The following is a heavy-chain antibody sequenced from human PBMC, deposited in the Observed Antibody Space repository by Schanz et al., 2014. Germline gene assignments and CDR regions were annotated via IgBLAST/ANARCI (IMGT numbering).Heavy chain of an antibody. CDR2: IGTSGGT. Sequence: EVQLLESGGGLVQPGGSLKLSCAASGLIFSNYVMSWVRQAPGKGLEWVSTIGTSGGTNYAESVKGRFTISRDNSKNTVHLQMNSLRAEDTAVYYCARLDPYCRSGTCSRAFDFWGQGTLVTVSS. CDR3: ARLDPYCRSGTCSRAFDF. D-gene: IGHD2-15*01. CDR1: GLIFSNYV. V-gene: IGHV3-23*01. J-gene: IGHJ4*02.